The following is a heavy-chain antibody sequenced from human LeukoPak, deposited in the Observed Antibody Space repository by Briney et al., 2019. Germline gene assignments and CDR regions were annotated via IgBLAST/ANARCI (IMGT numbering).Heavy chain of an antibody. CDR2: ISGSGGST. V-gene: IGHV3-23*01. D-gene: IGHD3-10*01. CDR1: GFTFSSYS. Sequence: GGSLRLSCAASGFTFSSYSMSWVRQAPGKGLEWVSAISGSGGSTYYADSVKGRFTISRDNSKNTLYLQMNSLRAEDTAVYYCAKGITMVRGVRYYYMDVWGKGTTVTVSS. CDR3: AKGITMVRGVRYYYMDV. J-gene: IGHJ6*03.